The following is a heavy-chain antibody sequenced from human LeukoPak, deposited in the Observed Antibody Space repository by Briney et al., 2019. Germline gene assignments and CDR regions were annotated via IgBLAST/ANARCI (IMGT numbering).Heavy chain of an antibody. Sequence: KPSETLSLTCAVYGGSFSGYYWSWIRQPPGKGLEWIGEVNHSGSTNYNPSLKSRVTISVDTSKNQFSLKLSSVTAADTAVYYCARVRGIAVAGRYYYYYMDVWGKGTTVTVSS. CDR2: VNHSGST. J-gene: IGHJ6*03. CDR3: ARVRGIAVAGRYYYYYMDV. V-gene: IGHV4-34*01. CDR1: GGSFSGYY. D-gene: IGHD6-19*01.